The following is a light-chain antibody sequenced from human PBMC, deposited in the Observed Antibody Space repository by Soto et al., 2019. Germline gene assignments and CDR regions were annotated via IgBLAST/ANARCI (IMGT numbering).Light chain of an antibody. V-gene: IGKV1-13*02. Sequence: AIQLTPSPSSLSASVGDRVTITCRASQGIGSALVWYQHKSGEPPKLLIYDASSLQSGVPSRFSGSGSVTDFARTISSLQPEDFATYYCLQFNTYPLTFGGGTKGEIK. J-gene: IGKJ4*01. CDR2: DAS. CDR1: QGIGSA. CDR3: LQFNTYPLT.